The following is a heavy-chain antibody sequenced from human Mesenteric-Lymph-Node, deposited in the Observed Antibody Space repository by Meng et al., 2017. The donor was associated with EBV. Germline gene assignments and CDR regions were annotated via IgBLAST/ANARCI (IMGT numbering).Heavy chain of an antibody. D-gene: IGHD1-26*01. Sequence: VHLQQVGAGLLNPSVTLSLTCAVYGGSFSGYFWSWVRQSPGKGLEWIGETNHSGYTSYNPSLKSRVTISPDTSKNQFSLKLSSVTAADTAMYYCARGEIVRGEWYFDLWGRGTLVTVSS. CDR1: GGSFSGYF. CDR3: ARGEIVRGEWYFDL. J-gene: IGHJ2*01. CDR2: TNHSGYT. V-gene: IGHV4-34*01.